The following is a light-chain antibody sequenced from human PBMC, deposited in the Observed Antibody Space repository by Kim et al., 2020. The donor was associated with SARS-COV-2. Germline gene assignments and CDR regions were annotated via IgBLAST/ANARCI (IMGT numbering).Light chain of an antibody. J-gene: IGKJ4*01. V-gene: IGKV3-11*01. Sequence: EIVLTQSPGTLSLSPGERATLSCRASQSVGNSLAWFQQKPGQAPSLLIFETSNRDTGIPARFSGSGSGTGFTLTISSLEPEVFAVYYCQQRYDWPLTFGGGTTVDIK. CDR2: ETS. CDR3: QQRYDWPLT. CDR1: QSVGNS.